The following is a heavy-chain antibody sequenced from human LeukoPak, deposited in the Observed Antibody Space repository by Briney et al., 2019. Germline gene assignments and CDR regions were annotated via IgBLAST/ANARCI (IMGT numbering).Heavy chain of an antibody. CDR2: ISWNSGSI. Sequence: GRSLRLSCAASGFTFDDHAMHWVRQAPGKGLEWVSGISWNSGSIGYADSVKGRFTISRDNAKNSLYLQMNSLRAEDTALYYCAKDGSESRYSSSWYMDYYYGMDVWGQGTTVTVSS. D-gene: IGHD6-13*01. J-gene: IGHJ6*02. V-gene: IGHV3-9*01. CDR1: GFTFDDHA. CDR3: AKDGSESRYSSSWYMDYYYGMDV.